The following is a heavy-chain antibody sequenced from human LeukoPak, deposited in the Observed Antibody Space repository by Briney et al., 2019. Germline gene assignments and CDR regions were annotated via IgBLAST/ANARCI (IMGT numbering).Heavy chain of an antibody. CDR2: IIPILGIA. CDR3: AREGGGHGYKAYYYGVDV. J-gene: IGHJ6*02. V-gene: IGHV1-69*04. D-gene: IGHD5-24*01. CDR1: GGTFSSYA. Sequence: SVKVSCKASGGTFSSYAISWVRQAPGQGLEWMGRIIPILGIANYAQKFQGRVTITADKSTSTAYMELSSLRSEDTAVYCCAREGGGHGYKAYYYGVDVWGQGTTVTVSS.